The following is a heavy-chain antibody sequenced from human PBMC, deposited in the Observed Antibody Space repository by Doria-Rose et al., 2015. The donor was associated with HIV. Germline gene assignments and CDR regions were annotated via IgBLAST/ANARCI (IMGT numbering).Heavy chain of an antibody. CDR3: ARIKSSRWYHKYYFDF. Sequence: VTLKESGPVLVKPTETLTLTCTVSGVSLSSPGMGVSWIRQPPGNALEWLANNFSDDERSYKTSLKSRLTISRGTSRSQVVLTMTDMDPVDTATYYCARIKSSRWYHKYYFDFWGQGTLAIVSA. CDR2: NFSDDER. CDR1: GVSLSSPGMG. J-gene: IGHJ4*02. V-gene: IGHV2-26*01. D-gene: IGHD6-13*01.